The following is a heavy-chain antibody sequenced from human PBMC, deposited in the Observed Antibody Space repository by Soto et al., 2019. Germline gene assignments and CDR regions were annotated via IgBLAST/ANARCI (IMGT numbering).Heavy chain of an antibody. V-gene: IGHV3-23*01. CDR2: ISGSGGST. CDR3: SLGKSYYWDY. D-gene: IGHD2-2*01. CDR1: GFTFSSYA. Sequence: GGSLRLSCAASGFTFSSYAMSWVRQAPGKGLEWVSAISGSGGSTYYADSVKGRFTISRDDSKNTLHLQMNTLRVDDTAIYYSSLGKSYYWDYWGQGIQVTVSS. J-gene: IGHJ4*02.